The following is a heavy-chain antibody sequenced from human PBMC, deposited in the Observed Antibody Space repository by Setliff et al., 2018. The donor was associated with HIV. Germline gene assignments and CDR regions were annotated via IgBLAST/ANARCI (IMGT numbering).Heavy chain of an antibody. CDR2: INWNGGSI. CDR1: GFTFDDYG. V-gene: IGHV3-20*04. Sequence: PGGSLRLSCAASGFTFDDYGMSWVRQSPGKGLEWVSAINWNGGSIGYADSVKGRFTISRDSAENSLYLQMNSLRPEDTALYYCARWRDERGWGRASYWGQGTLVTVSS. J-gene: IGHJ4*02. D-gene: IGHD6-19*01. CDR3: ARWRDERGWGRASY.